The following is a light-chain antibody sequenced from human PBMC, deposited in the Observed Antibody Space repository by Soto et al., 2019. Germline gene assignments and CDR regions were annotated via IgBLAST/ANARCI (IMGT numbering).Light chain of an antibody. Sequence: EVVLTQSPGTLSLSPGERATLSCRASQAVSSILLAWYQQKPGQAPRLLIYGIFNRATGVPARFSGSGSGTDFTLTISGLEPEDSAVYYCQHYDGSPRTFGQGTKVEIK. V-gene: IGKV3-20*01. J-gene: IGKJ2*01. CDR1: QAVSSIL. CDR3: QHYDGSPRT. CDR2: GIF.